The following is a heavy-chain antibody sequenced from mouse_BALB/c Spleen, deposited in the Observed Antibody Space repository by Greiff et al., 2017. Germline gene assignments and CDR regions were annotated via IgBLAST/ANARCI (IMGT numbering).Heavy chain of an antibody. J-gene: IGHJ4*01. CDR2: INPSNGRT. CDR3: ARRGGHYYAMDY. V-gene: IGHV1S81*02. Sequence: VLLQQPGAELVKPGASVKLSCKASGYTFTSYWMHWVKLRPGQGLEWIGEINPSNGRTNYNEKFKSKATLTVDKSSSTAYMQLSSLTSEDSAVYYCARRGGHYYAMDYWGQGTSVTVSS. CDR1: GYTFTSYW.